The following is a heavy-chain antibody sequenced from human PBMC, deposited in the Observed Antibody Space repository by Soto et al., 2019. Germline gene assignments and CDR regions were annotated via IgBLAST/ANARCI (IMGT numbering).Heavy chain of an antibody. V-gene: IGHV3-64D*06. CDR3: VVRGHYDFWSGYYSNYYGMDV. Sequence: PGGSLRLSCSASGFTFSSYAMHWVRQAPGEGLEYVSAISSNGGSTYYADSVKGRFTISRDNSKNTLYLQMSSLRAEDTAVYYCVVRGHYDFWSGYYSNYYGMDVWGQGTTVTVSS. CDR2: ISSNGGST. J-gene: IGHJ6*02. CDR1: GFTFSSYA. D-gene: IGHD3-3*01.